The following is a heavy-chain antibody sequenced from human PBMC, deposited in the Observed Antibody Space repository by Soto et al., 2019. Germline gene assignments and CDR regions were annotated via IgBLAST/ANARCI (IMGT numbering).Heavy chain of an antibody. V-gene: IGHV3-33*01. D-gene: IGHD4-17*01. CDR3: AREGGYGAYEDGH. Sequence: QVQLVESGGGVVQPGRSLRLSCAASGFTFSSYGMHWVRQAPGKGLEWVAVVWYDGSNKYYADSVKGRFTISRDNSKNTLYLQMNSLRAEDTAVYYCAREGGYGAYEDGHWGQGTLVTVSS. J-gene: IGHJ4*02. CDR1: GFTFSSYG. CDR2: VWYDGSNK.